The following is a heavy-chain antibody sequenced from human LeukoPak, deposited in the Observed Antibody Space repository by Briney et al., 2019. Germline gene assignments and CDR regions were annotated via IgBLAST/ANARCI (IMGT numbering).Heavy chain of an antibody. CDR3: ARDIAEMATIPFDY. D-gene: IGHD5-24*01. CDR2: ISSSSSYI. CDR1: GFTFSSYS. Sequence: GGSLRLSCAASGFTFSSYSMNWVRQAPGKGLEWVSSISSSSSYIYYADSVKGGFTISRDNDKKSLYLQMNSLRAEDTAVYYCARDIAEMATIPFDYWGQGTLVTVSS. V-gene: IGHV3-21*01. J-gene: IGHJ4*02.